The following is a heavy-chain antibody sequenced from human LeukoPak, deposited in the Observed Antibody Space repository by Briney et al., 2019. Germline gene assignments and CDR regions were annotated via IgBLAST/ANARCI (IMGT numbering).Heavy chain of an antibody. CDR2: ISAYNGNT. CDR3: ARDQDSCGYSISLGGPDY. Sequence: GASVKVSCKASGYTFTSYGISWVRQAPGQGLEWMGWISAYNGNTNYAQKLQGRVTMTTDTSTSTAYMELRSLRSDDTAVYYCARDQDSCGYSISLGGPDYWGQGTLVTVSS. V-gene: IGHV1-18*01. CDR1: GYTFTSYG. D-gene: IGHD5-18*01. J-gene: IGHJ4*02.